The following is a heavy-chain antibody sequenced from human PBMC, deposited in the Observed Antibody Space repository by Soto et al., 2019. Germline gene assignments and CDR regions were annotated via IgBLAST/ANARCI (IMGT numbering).Heavy chain of an antibody. CDR3: ARSTPDYGSGSAPFDY. CDR2: IYYSGST. J-gene: IGHJ4*02. D-gene: IGHD3-10*01. V-gene: IGHV4-31*03. CDR1: GGSISSGGYY. Sequence: QVQLQESGPGLVKPSQTLSLTCTVSGGSISSGGYYWSWIRQHPGKGLEWIGYIYYSGSTYYNPPLKSRVTISVDTSKNQFSLKLSSVTAADTAVYYCARSTPDYGSGSAPFDYWGQGTLVTVSS.